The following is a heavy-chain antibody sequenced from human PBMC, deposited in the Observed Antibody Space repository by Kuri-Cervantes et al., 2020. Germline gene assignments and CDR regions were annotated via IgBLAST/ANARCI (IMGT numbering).Heavy chain of an antibody. CDR2: ISSSSNTI. J-gene: IGHJ4*02. CDR1: GFTFSDYY. V-gene: IGHV3-11*04. CDR3: ARVRDGYNPPVIDY. D-gene: IGHD5-24*01. Sequence: GGSLRLSCAASGFTFSDYYMNRIRQAPGKGLEWVSYISSSSNTIYYADSVKGRFTVSRDNAKNSLYLQMNSLRAEDTAVYYCARVRDGYNPPVIDYWGQGTLVTVSS.